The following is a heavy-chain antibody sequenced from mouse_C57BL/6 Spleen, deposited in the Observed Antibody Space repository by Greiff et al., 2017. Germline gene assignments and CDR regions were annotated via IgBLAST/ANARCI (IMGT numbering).Heavy chain of an antibody. CDR1: GFNIKDYY. CDR2: IDPEDGET. CDR3: AHCGSSLPGGY. Sequence: EVQLQQSGAELVKPGASVKLSCTASGFNIKDYYMHWVKQRTEQGLEWIGRIDPEDGETKYAPKFPGKATITADTTSNTAYLQLSSLTSEDTAVYYCAHCGSSLPGGYWGQGTTLTVSS. V-gene: IGHV14-2*01. D-gene: IGHD1-1*01. J-gene: IGHJ2*01.